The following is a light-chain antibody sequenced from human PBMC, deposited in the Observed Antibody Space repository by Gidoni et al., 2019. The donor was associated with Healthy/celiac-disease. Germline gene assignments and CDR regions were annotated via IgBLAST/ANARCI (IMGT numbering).Light chain of an antibody. CDR3: QQRSNRLT. J-gene: IGKJ4*01. V-gene: IGKV3-11*01. CDR2: DAS. Sequence: EIVLTQSPASLSLSPWEGATLSCRASQSVSSYLAWYQQKPGQAPRLLIYDASNRATGTPARCSGSGSETDFTLTISSLEPEDFAVYCCQQRSNRLTFGGGTKVEIK. CDR1: QSVSSY.